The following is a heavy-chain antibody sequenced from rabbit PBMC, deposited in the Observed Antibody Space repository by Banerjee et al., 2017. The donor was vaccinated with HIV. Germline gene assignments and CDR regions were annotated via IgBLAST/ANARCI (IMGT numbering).Heavy chain of an antibody. CDR3: ARDVYAGYGYATFNL. CDR2: IYGGVSGST. Sequence: QSLEESGGDLVKPGASLTLTCTASGFSFSSSYYMCWVRQAPGKGLEWIACIYGGVSGSTWYASWVNGRFTISRSTSLNTVDLKMTSLTAADTATYFCARDVYAGYGYATFNLWGPGTLVTVS. V-gene: IGHV1S43*01. J-gene: IGHJ4*01. D-gene: IGHD6-1*01. CDR1: GFSFSSSYY.